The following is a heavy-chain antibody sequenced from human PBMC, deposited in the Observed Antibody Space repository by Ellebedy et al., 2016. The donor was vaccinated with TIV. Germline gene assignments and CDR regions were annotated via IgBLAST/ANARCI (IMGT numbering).Heavy chain of an antibody. D-gene: IGHD3-3*01. J-gene: IGHJ4*02. CDR2: IYYSGST. V-gene: IGHV4-59*01. Sequence: SETLSLXXTVSGGSISSYYWSWIRQPPGKGLEWIGYIYYSGSTNYNPSLKSRVTISVDTSKNQFSLKLSSVTAADTAVYYCARLTSGYYANFDYWGQGTLVTVSS. CDR3: ARLTSGYYANFDY. CDR1: GGSISSYY.